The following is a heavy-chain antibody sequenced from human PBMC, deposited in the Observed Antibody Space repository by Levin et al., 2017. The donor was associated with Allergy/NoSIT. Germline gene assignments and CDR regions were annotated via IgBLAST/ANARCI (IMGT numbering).Heavy chain of an antibody. CDR3: ARDRRGAVTTNTHAHYGMDV. Sequence: SQTLSLTCAVYGGSFSGSSWSWIRQPPGKGLEWIGKINHSGSTNYNPSLKSRVTISVDTSKNQFSLKLTSVTAADTAVYYCARDRRGAVTTNTHAHYGMDVWGQGTTVTVSS. CDR1: GGSFSGSS. J-gene: IGHJ6*02. D-gene: IGHD4-17*01. V-gene: IGHV4-34*01. CDR2: INHSGST.